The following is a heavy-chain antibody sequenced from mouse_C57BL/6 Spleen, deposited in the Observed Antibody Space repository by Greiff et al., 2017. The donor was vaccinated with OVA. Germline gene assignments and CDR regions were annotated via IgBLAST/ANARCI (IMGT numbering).Heavy chain of an antibody. CDR3: ARSSYYYGNGWYFDV. J-gene: IGHJ1*03. CDR1: GYTFTSYW. Sequence: QVQLQQPGTELVKPGASVKLSCKASGYTFTSYWMHWVKQRPGQGLEWIGNINPSNGGTNYNEQFKSKATLTVDKSSSTAYMQLSCLTSEYSAVYYCARSSYYYGNGWYFDVWGTGTTVTVSS. V-gene: IGHV1-53*01. D-gene: IGHD1-1*01. CDR2: INPSNGGT.